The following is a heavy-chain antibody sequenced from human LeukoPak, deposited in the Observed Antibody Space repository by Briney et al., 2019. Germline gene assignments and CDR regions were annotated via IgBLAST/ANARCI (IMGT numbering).Heavy chain of an antibody. Sequence: SETLSLTCAVYGGSFSGYYWSWIRQPPGKGLEWIGSIYYSGSTYYNPSLKSRVAISVDTSKNQFSLKLSSVTAADTAVYYCARITWGAAARYYYYYYMDVWGKGTTVTISS. CDR2: IYYSGST. D-gene: IGHD6-13*01. CDR3: ARITWGAAARYYYYYYMDV. J-gene: IGHJ6*03. V-gene: IGHV4-34*01. CDR1: GGSFSGYY.